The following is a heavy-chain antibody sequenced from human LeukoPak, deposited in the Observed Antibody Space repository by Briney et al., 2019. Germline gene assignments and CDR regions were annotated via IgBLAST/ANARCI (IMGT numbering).Heavy chain of an antibody. J-gene: IGHJ5*02. Sequence: SETLSLTCTVSGGSISSYYWSWIRQPPGKGLEWIGYIYYSGSTNYSPSLKSRVTISVDTSKNQFSLKLSSVTAADTAVYYCARLRGYSYGPLGGWFDPWGQGTLVTVSS. CDR2: IYYSGST. CDR3: ARLRGYSYGPLGGWFDP. CDR1: GGSISSYY. V-gene: IGHV4-59*01. D-gene: IGHD5-18*01.